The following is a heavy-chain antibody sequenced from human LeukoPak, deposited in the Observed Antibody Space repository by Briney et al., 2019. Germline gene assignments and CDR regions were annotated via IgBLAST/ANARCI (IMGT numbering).Heavy chain of an antibody. J-gene: IGHJ5*02. Sequence: PSETLSLTCTVSGDSISSSSSYWGWIRQPPGNGLEWIGNIFYSGTTYYNPSLKSRITISVDTSKNQFSLRLSAVTAADTAVYFCATSYNSDWSRGGVYNWFDPWGQGTLVTVSS. V-gene: IGHV4-39*01. CDR2: IFYSGTT. CDR1: GDSISSSSSY. CDR3: ATSYNSDWSRGGVYNWFDP. D-gene: IGHD6-19*01.